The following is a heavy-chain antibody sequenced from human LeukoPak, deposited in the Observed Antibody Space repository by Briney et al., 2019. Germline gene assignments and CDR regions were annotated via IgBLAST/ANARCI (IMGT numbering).Heavy chain of an antibody. D-gene: IGHD6-19*01. V-gene: IGHV3-30*02. Sequence: GGSLRLSCAAPGFTFNISAMHWVRQAPGKGLEWVAFIRYDGSNKYYADSVKGRFTISRDISKNTLYLQMNSLRTEDTAVYYCAKGALGSGWFDYWGQGTLVTVSS. CDR3: AKGALGSGWFDY. CDR1: GFTFNISA. CDR2: IRYDGSNK. J-gene: IGHJ5*01.